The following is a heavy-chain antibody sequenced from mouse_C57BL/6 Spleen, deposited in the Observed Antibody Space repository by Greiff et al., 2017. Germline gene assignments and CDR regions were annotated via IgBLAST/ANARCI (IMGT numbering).Heavy chain of an antibody. V-gene: IGHV1-39*01. CDR2: INPNYGTT. D-gene: IGHD2-2*01. CDR1: GYSFTDYN. CDR3: ARSTMVTTRIGYYYAMDY. Sequence: QLQASGPELVKPGASVKISCKASGYSFTDYNMNWVKQSPGKSLEWIGVINPNYGTTSYNQKFKGKATLTVDQSSSTAYMQLNSLTSEDSAVYDCARSTMVTTRIGYYYAMDYWGQGTSVTVSS. J-gene: IGHJ4*01.